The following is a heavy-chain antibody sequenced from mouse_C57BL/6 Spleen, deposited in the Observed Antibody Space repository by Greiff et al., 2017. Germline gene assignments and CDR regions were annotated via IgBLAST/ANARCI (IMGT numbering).Heavy chain of an antibody. J-gene: IGHJ2*01. CDR3: AGITTVVDYFDY. CDR1: GYTFTSYW. D-gene: IGHD1-1*01. CDR2: IDPSDSYT. Sequence: QVQLQQPGAELVKPGASVKLSCKASGYTFTSYWMQWVKQRPGQGLEWIGEIDPSDSYTNYNQKFKGKATLTVDTSSSTAYMQLSSLTSEDSAVYYCAGITTVVDYFDYWGKGTTLTVSS. V-gene: IGHV1-50*01.